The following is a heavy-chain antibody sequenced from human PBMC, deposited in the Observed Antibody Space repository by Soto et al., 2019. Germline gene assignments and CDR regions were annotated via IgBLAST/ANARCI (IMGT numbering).Heavy chain of an antibody. CDR1: GYTFTSYG. Sequence: QVHLVQSGAEVKKPGASVKVSCKCSGYTFTSYGITWVRQAPGQGLEWMGWISAHNGNTDYAQKLQARGTVTRDTSTSTAYMELRSLRSDDTAVYYCARGRYGDYWGQGALVTVSS. CDR3: ARGRYGDY. D-gene: IGHD1-1*01. V-gene: IGHV1-18*01. CDR2: ISAHNGNT. J-gene: IGHJ4*02.